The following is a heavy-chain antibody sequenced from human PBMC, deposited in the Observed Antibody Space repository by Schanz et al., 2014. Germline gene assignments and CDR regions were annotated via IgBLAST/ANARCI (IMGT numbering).Heavy chain of an antibody. J-gene: IGHJ6*03. Sequence: VQVLESGEGLVEAGGSLRLSCAASGFTVRTFAMDWVRQAAGKGLEWVALVWSDGNTKYYVDSVKGRFTISRDNAKNSLYLQMNSLRAEDTAVYYCARPSDSSWYMDVWGKGTTVTVSS. CDR2: VWSDGNTK. CDR3: ARPSDSSWYMDV. D-gene: IGHD2-21*02. V-gene: IGHV3-33*08. CDR1: GFTVRTFA.